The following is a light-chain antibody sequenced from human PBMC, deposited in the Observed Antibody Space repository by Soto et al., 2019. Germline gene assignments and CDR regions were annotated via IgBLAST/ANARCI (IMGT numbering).Light chain of an antibody. CDR1: QDISNY. J-gene: IGKJ3*01. V-gene: IGKV1-33*01. CDR2: DAS. Sequence: DIQMTQSPSSLSASVGDRVTITCQASQDISNYLNWYQQKPGKAPKLLIYDASNLETGVPSRFSGSGSGTDFTFTISSLQPEDIATYYCQQYDNLPPGLGPGTKVDIK. CDR3: QQYDNLPPG.